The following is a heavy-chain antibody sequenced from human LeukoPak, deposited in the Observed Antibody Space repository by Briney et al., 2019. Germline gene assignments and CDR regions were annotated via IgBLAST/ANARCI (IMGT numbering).Heavy chain of an antibody. Sequence: ASVKVSCKVSGYSLSELSTHWVRQAPGQGLEWMGGFDPGDDETIYAQKFQGRVTMTEDTSTDTAYLELSGLRSEDTAVYFCATEKDLLLDSWGQGTPVTVPS. CDR1: GYSLSELS. V-gene: IGHV1-24*01. CDR2: FDPGDDET. CDR3: ATEKDLLLDS. J-gene: IGHJ5*01. D-gene: IGHD1-26*01.